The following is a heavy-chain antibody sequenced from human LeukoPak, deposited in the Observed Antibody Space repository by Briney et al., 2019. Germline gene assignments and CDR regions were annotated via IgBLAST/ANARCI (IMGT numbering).Heavy chain of an antibody. V-gene: IGHV4-34*01. J-gene: IGHJ4*02. D-gene: IGHD3-22*01. CDR1: GFTFSSYS. Sequence: GSLRLSCAAPGFTFSSYSMNWVRQAPGKGLEWIGEINHSGSTNYNPSLKSGITISVDTSKNQFSVKLRPVTAADTAVYCCARRRSITMIVVVIRGAYYFVYCGERTLVTVSS. CDR3: ARRRSITMIVVVIRGAYYFVY. CDR2: INHSGST.